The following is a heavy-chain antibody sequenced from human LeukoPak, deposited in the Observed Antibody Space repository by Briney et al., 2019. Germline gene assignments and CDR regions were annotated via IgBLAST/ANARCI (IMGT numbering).Heavy chain of an antibody. CDR2: ISGTSFGSRANM. D-gene: IGHD2-8*02. Sequence: PGGSLRLSCAASGFTFSVYTMNWVRQAPGKGLEWVSSISGTSFGSRANMKFADSVKGRFSISRDNAKNSLSLQMESLSAEDTGRYFCARPTCTGGSCRLDYWGQGTLVTVSS. CDR1: GFTFSVYT. V-gene: IGHV3-21*01. CDR3: ARPTCTGGSCRLDY. J-gene: IGHJ4*02.